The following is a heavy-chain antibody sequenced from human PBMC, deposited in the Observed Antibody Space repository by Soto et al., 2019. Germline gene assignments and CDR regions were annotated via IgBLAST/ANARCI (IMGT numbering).Heavy chain of an antibody. CDR1: GYTFTNYW. D-gene: IGHD6-13*01. J-gene: IGHJ4*02. V-gene: IGHV5-51*01. Sequence: GESLKISCRVSGYTFTNYWIAWVRQMPVKGLEWMGIIYPGDSDTRYSPSFHGQVTISVDNSINTAYLQWSSLKASDSAMYYCARVWEMATVAACDYWGQGTLVTVSS. CDR2: IYPGDSDT. CDR3: ARVWEMATVAACDY.